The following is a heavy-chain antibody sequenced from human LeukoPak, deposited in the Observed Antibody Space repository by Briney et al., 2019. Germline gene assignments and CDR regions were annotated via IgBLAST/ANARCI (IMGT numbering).Heavy chain of an antibody. D-gene: IGHD6-19*01. V-gene: IGHV3-48*01. CDR1: GFTFSSYS. J-gene: IGHJ4*02. CDR2: ISSSSSTI. CDR3: ARDLENSYSSGWY. Sequence: GGSLRLSCAASGFTFSSYSMNWVRQAPGKGLEWVSYISSSSSTIYYADSVKGRFTISRDNAKNSLYLQMSSLRAEDTAVYYCARDLENSYSSGWYWGQGTLVTVSS.